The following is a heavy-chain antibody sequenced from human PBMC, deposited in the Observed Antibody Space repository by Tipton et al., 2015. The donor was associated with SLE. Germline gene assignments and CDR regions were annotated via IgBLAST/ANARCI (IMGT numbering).Heavy chain of an antibody. CDR3: ARAPAPSGYIFDF. Sequence: TLSLTCTVSGGSISSYFWSWIRQPPGKGLEWIGYIYYRGSTSYNPSLKSRVTISLDTSKNQFALRLSSVTAADTAVYYCARAPAPSGYIFDFWGQGALVTVSS. V-gene: IGHV4-59*01. D-gene: IGHD5-12*01. CDR2: IYYRGST. J-gene: IGHJ4*02. CDR1: GGSISSYF.